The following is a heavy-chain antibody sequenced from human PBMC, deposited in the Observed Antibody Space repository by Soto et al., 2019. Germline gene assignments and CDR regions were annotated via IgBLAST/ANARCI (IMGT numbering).Heavy chain of an antibody. Sequence: HPGGSLRLSCAASGFTFSSYGMHWVRQAPGKGLEWVAVIWYDGSNKYYADSVKGRFTISRDNSKNTLYLQMNSLRAEDTAVYYCARAIVGATTAYYGMDVWGQGTTVTVSS. CDR1: GFTFSSYG. CDR3: ARAIVGATTAYYGMDV. CDR2: IWYDGSNK. D-gene: IGHD1-26*01. J-gene: IGHJ6*02. V-gene: IGHV3-33*01.